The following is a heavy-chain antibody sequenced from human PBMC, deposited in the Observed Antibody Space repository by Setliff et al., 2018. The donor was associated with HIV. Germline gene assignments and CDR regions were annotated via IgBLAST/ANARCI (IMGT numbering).Heavy chain of an antibody. Sequence: GGSLRLSCATSGLTFSNCGMHWVRQAPRKVLEWVASIRSDGSNKYYADSVTGRFTISRDDSKNTLYLQMNSLRAEDTAVYYCVRDYMWAFDYWGQGTLVTVSS. CDR1: GLTFSNCG. CDR2: IRSDGSNK. V-gene: IGHV3-30*02. CDR3: VRDYMWAFDY. J-gene: IGHJ4*02. D-gene: IGHD1-26*01.